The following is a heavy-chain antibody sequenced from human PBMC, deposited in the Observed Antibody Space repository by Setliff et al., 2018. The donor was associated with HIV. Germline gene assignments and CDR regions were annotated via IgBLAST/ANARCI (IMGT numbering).Heavy chain of an antibody. J-gene: IGHJ6*02. D-gene: IGHD6-6*01. CDR2: SYHSGSP. Sequence: PSETLSLTCSVFRGSLSSGGYYWSWIRQHPGKGLEWIGYSYHSGSPSYNSSLKSRTTISVDTSKNEFSLKLSSVTAADTAVYYCARMGAARPLYYYGMDVWGRGTTVTVSS. CDR3: ARMGAARPLYYYGMDV. V-gene: IGHV4-31*03. CDR1: RGSLSSGGYY.